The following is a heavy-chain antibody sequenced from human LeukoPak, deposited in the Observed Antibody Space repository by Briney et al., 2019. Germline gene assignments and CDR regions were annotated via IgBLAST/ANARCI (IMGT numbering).Heavy chain of an antibody. CDR3: ARSVVTLYWYFDL. D-gene: IGHD4-23*01. J-gene: IGHJ2*01. CDR2: IYYSGST. CDR1: GGSISGYY. V-gene: IGHV4-59*01. Sequence: SETLSLTCTVSGGSISGYYYNWIRQPPGKGLEWIGYIYYSGSTNYNPSLRSRVTISLDTSKNQFSLKLSPVTTADTAVYYCARSVVTLYWYFDLWGRGTLVTVSS.